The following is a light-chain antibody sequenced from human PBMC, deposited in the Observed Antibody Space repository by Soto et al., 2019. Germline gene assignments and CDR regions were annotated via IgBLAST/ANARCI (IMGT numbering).Light chain of an antibody. J-gene: IGLJ1*01. V-gene: IGLV2-11*01. CDR3: CSYAGSYPYV. CDR1: SSDVGGYNY. Sequence: QSALTQPRSVSGSPGQSVTISCTGTSSDVGGYNYVSWYQQHPGKAPKLMIYDVSKRPSGVPDRFSGSKSGNTASLNISGLHAEDEADYYCCSYAGSYPYVFGTGTKLTVL. CDR2: DVS.